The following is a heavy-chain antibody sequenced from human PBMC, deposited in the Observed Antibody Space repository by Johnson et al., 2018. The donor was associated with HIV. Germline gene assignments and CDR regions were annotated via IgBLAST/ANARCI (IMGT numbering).Heavy chain of an antibody. Sequence: VQLVESGGGVVQPGGSLRLSCAASGFTFSSYAMSWVRQAPGKGLEWVSAISGSGGSTYYADSVKGRFTISRDNSKNSLYLQMNSLRADDTAVYYCAREGGGTLLLGDEGAFDIWGQGTMVTVSS. J-gene: IGHJ3*02. CDR3: AREGGGTLLLGDEGAFDI. CDR1: GFTFSSYA. CDR2: ISGSGGST. V-gene: IGHV3-23*04. D-gene: IGHD3-10*01.